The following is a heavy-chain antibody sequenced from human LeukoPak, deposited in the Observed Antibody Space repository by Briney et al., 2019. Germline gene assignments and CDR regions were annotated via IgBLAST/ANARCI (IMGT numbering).Heavy chain of an antibody. CDR3: AKERGYTSGLGTLDY. D-gene: IGHD6-19*01. CDR2: ISGSGGST. CDR1: GFTFSNYA. J-gene: IGHJ4*02. Sequence: PGGSLRLSCAASGFTFSNYAMSWVRQVPGKGLEWVSTISGSGGSTYYADSLKGRFSISRDNSKNTLFLQMKSLEAEDTAAYYCAKERGYTSGLGTLDYWGQGTLVTVST. V-gene: IGHV3-23*01.